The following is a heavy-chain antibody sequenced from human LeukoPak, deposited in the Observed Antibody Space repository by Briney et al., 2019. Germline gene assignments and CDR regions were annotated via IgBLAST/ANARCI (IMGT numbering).Heavy chain of an antibody. J-gene: IGHJ4*02. D-gene: IGHD3-16*01. CDR2: ISSSSTYM. Sequence: GGSLRLSCATSGFSFSTYVMNWVRQAPGKGLEWVSSISSSSTYMHYTDSMKGRFTISRDNAKNSLYLQMNSLRAEDTAVYYCARADDSEEGFDYWGQGTLVTVSS. CDR1: GFSFSTYV. CDR3: ARADDSEEGFDY. V-gene: IGHV3-21*01.